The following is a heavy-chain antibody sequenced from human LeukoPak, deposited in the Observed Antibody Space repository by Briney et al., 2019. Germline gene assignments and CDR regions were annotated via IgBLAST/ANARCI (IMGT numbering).Heavy chain of an antibody. CDR2: INTNTGNP. Sequence: ASVKVSCKASGYIFTSYVINWVRQAPGQGLEWMGWINTNTGNPTYAQGFTGRFVFSLDTSVSTAYLQISSLKAEDTAVYYCARGPTIFGVVIIGYFDYWGQGTLVTVSS. J-gene: IGHJ4*02. CDR3: ARGPTIFGVVIIGYFDY. D-gene: IGHD3-3*01. CDR1: GYIFTSYV. V-gene: IGHV7-4-1*02.